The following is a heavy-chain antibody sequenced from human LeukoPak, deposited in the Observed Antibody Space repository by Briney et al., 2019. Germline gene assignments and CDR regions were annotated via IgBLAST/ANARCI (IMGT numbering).Heavy chain of an antibody. CDR2: ISYDGSNK. CDR1: GFTFSSYG. CDR3: AKGHMVRGVIYYYYYGMDV. J-gene: IGHJ6*02. D-gene: IGHD3-10*01. Sequence: GGSLRLSCAASGFTFSSYGMHWVRQAPGKGLEWVAGISYDGSNKYYADSVKGRFTISRDNSKNTLYLQMNSLRAEDTAVYYCAKGHMVRGVIYYYYYGMDVWGQGTTVTVSS. V-gene: IGHV3-30*18.